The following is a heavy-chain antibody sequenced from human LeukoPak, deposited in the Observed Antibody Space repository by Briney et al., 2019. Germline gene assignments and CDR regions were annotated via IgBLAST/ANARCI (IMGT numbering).Heavy chain of an antibody. D-gene: IGHD6-19*01. Sequence: PGGSLRLSCAASGFPFSSYAMHWVRQAPGKGLECVAVISYDGSNKYYADSVKGRFTISTDNSKNTLYLQMNSLRPEDTAVYYCARRGAVPGTLDYWGQGTLVTVSS. CDR2: ISYDGSNK. CDR1: GFPFSSYA. V-gene: IGHV3-30*04. CDR3: ARRGAVPGTLDY. J-gene: IGHJ4*02.